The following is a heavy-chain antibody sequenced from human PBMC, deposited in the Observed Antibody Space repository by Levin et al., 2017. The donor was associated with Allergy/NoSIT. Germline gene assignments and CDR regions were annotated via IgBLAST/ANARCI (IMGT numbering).Heavy chain of an antibody. V-gene: IGHV3-30*18. Sequence: PGGSLRLSCAASGFTFSNYGMHWVRQAPGKGLEWVAVISYDGSNKYNADSVKGRFTISRDNSKNTLYLQMNSLRAEDTAMYYCAKDLGSGSYWLWVFDSWGQGTLVTVSS. D-gene: IGHD3-10*01. CDR1: GFTFSNYG. CDR3: AKDLGSGSYWLWVFDS. CDR2: ISYDGSNK. J-gene: IGHJ4*02.